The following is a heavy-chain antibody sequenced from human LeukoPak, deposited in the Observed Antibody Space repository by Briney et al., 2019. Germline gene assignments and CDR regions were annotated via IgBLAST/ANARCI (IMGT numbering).Heavy chain of an antibody. D-gene: IGHD4-23*01. V-gene: IGHV4-4*07. CDR1: VAFTTYDY. Sequence: SETLSLTCSVSVAFTTYDYWSWIRQPAGKAPEWIGRIHTTGSTNYNPSLKSRLTMSLDKSKNQFSLKVTSMTAADTALYYCARGGGNRHFDSWGQGILVTVSS. CDR2: IHTTGST. J-gene: IGHJ4*02. CDR3: ARGGGNRHFDS.